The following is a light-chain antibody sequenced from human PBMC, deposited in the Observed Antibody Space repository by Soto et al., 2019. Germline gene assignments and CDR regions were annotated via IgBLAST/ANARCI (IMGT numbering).Light chain of an antibody. V-gene: IGLV2-14*03. Sequence: QSALTQPASVSGSPGQSITISCTGISSDVGAYNYVSWYQQHPGKAPKLMIYDVNNRPSGVSNRFSGSKSGNTASLTISGLQAEDEADYYCSSCTSSSTLVLFGGGTKLTV. J-gene: IGLJ2*01. CDR2: DVN. CDR1: SSDVGAYNY. CDR3: SSCTSSSTLVL.